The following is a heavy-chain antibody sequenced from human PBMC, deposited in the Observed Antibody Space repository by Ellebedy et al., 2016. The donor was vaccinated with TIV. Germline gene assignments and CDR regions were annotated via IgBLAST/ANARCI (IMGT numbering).Heavy chain of an antibody. J-gene: IGHJ4*02. D-gene: IGHD3-22*01. CDR2: ISSSGVST. V-gene: IGHV3-23*01. CDR1: GFTFRNFA. Sequence: GGSLRLSCAASGFTFRNFAMTWVRQAPGKGLEWVSSISSSGVSTDYADSVRGRVTISRDNSKTTLYLQMNSLIADDSAVYYCAKLDSSGYYYGRFDYWGQGTPVTVSS. CDR3: AKLDSSGYYYGRFDY.